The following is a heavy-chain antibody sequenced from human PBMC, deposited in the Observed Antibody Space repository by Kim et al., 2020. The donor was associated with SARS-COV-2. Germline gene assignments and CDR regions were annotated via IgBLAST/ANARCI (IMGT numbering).Heavy chain of an antibody. V-gene: IGHV3-9*01. CDR3: AKDMGVAGSIVYYFDY. Sequence: GGSLRLSCAASGFTFDDYAMHWVRQAPGKGLEWVSGISWNSGSIGYADSVKGRFTISRDNAKNSLYLQMNSLRAEDTALYYCAKDMGVAGSIVYYFDYWGQGTLVTVSS. CDR2: ISWNSGSI. J-gene: IGHJ4*02. D-gene: IGHD6-19*01. CDR1: GFTFDDYA.